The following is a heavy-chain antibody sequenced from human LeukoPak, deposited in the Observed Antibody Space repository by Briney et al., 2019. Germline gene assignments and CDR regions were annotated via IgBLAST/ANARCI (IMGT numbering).Heavy chain of an antibody. CDR1: QFTFKNYW. CDR2: ISQDGSST. J-gene: IGHJ4*02. D-gene: IGHD3-3*01. V-gene: IGHV3-74*01. CDR3: ASAWSY. Sequence: GGSLRLSCVASQFTFKNYWMHWVRQAPGRGLVWLSYISQDGSSTRYADSVGGRFTYSRDNAKHTLYLPKNSLRGEDTAVYFCASAWSYWGQGTLVIVSS.